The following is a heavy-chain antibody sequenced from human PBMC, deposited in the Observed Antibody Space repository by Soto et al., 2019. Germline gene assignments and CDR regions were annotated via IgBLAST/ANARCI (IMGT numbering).Heavy chain of an antibody. Sequence: GGSLRLSCAVSGFTFSSYSMNWVRQAPGKGLEWVSSISSSATYISYADSLMGRFTISRDNAKNSLYLQIDSLRAEDTALYYCARDPSGSYFFDYWGQGTLVTVSS. D-gene: IGHD1-26*01. CDR1: GFTFSSYS. CDR2: ISSSATYI. CDR3: ARDPSGSYFFDY. J-gene: IGHJ4*02. V-gene: IGHV3-21*01.